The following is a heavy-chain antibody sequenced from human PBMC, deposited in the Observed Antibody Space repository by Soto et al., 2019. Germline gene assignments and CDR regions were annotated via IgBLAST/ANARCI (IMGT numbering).Heavy chain of an antibody. Sequence: QVQLVQSGAEVKKPGSSVKLSCKASGGPFSSYHISWVRQAPGQGLEWVGRIIPILGRANNAQHFQGRVTSTEDTSTNGAYTLTTRLSSTDTAAYYWREAGGTTCSAGLAPWGDGTLVTVTS. CDR2: IIPILGRA. J-gene: IGHJ5*02. CDR1: GGPFSSYH. V-gene: IGHV1-69*02. CDR3: REAGGTTCSAGLAP. D-gene: IGHD6-19*01.